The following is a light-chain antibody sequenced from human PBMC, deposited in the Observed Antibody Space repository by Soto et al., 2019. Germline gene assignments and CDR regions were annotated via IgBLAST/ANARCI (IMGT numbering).Light chain of an antibody. CDR2: DVR. J-gene: IGLJ1*01. CDR3: ASYTSSSTLV. Sequence: QSALTQPASVSGSPGQSIIISCTGTSNDVGGHDYVSWYQQHPGKAPKLLIYDVRSRASGVSDRFSGSKSGHTASLTISGSRPEAEADYYSASYTSSSTLVFGTGTKLTVL. V-gene: IGLV2-14*03. CDR1: SNDVGGHDY.